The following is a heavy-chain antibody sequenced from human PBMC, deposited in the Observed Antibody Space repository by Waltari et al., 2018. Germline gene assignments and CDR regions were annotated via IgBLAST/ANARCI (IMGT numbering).Heavy chain of an antibody. Sequence: EVQLVESGGGLVQPGGSLRLSCAAYGFTFTSHWMHWVRQGTGKGLEGVSRLNYDGSSTYYADFVKGRFTISRDNAKNTLYLQMNSLRAEDTGVYYCVRGYGGDVYWGQGTLVTVSS. D-gene: IGHD2-21*02. V-gene: IGHV3-74*01. CDR1: GFTFTSHW. CDR3: VRGYGGDVY. CDR2: LNYDGSST. J-gene: IGHJ4*02.